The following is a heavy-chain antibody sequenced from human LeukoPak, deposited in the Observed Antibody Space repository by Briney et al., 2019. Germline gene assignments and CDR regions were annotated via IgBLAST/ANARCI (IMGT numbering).Heavy chain of an antibody. CDR2: IYYRGTT. V-gene: IGHV4-39*07. CDR3: AKPGSSRGIAGRRPTKYYFDY. J-gene: IGHJ4*02. CDR1: GDSITSGSYY. D-gene: IGHD6-6*01. Sequence: PSETLSLTCTVSGDSITSGSYYRGWVRQPPGKGLEWLGTIYYRGTTYYNPSLKSRVTISVDTSKNQFSLKLNSVTAADTAVYYCAKPGSSRGIAGRRPTKYYFDYWGQGTLVTVSS.